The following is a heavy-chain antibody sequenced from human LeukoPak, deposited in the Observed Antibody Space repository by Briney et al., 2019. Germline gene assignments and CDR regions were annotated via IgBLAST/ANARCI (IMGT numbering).Heavy chain of an antibody. CDR3: ARLRLALEPEEYSGSYFPYYFDY. J-gene: IGHJ4*02. CDR1: GDSISSYY. V-gene: IGHV4-4*07. Sequence: SETLSLTCTVSGDSISSYYWSWIRQPAGKGLEWIGRIYASGSTNYNPSLKSRVTISVDTSKNQFSLKLSSVTAADTAVYYCARLRLALEPEEYSGSYFPYYFDYWGQGTLVTVSS. CDR2: IYASGST. D-gene: IGHD1-26*01.